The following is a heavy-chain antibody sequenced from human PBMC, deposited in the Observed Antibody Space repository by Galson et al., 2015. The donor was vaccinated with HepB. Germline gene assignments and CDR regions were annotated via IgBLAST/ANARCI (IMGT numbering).Heavy chain of an antibody. CDR3: ARSPPYCSSTSCYTDAFDI. Sequence: QSGAEVKKPGESLKISCKGSGSSFTSYWIGWVRQMPGKGLEWMGIIYPGDSDTRYSPSFQGQVTISADKSISTAYLQWSSLKASDTAMCYCARSPPYCSSTSCYTDAFDIWGQGTMVTVSS. CDR1: GSSFTSYW. V-gene: IGHV5-51*01. CDR2: IYPGDSDT. J-gene: IGHJ3*02. D-gene: IGHD2-2*02.